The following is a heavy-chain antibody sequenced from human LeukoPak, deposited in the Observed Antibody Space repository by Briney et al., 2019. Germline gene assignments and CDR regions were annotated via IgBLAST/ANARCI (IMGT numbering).Heavy chain of an antibody. CDR2: IYYSGST. J-gene: IGHJ4*02. V-gene: IGHV4-39*01. D-gene: IGHD3-10*01. Sequence: PSETLSLTCTVSGGSISSSSYYWGWIRQPPGKGLEWIGSIYYSGSTYYNPSLKSRVTISVDTSKNQFSLKLSSVTAADTAVYYCASLQGWFGELYPFDYWGQGTLVTVSS. CDR3: ASLQGWFGELYPFDY. CDR1: GGSISSSSYY.